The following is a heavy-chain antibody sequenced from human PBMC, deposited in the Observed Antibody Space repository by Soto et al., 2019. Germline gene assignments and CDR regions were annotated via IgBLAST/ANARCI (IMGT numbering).Heavy chain of an antibody. CDR3: ARVEYSFGTPFLDY. Sequence: QVQLVESGGGVVQPGRSLRLSCSASGFNFGHYAMHWVRQAPGKGLEWVAALSFDRSNEYYADSLRGRFTISRDNSKNTLYQQMNSLRAEDTAVYYCARVEYSFGTPFLDYWGQGTLVTVSS. CDR2: LSFDRSNE. J-gene: IGHJ4*02. V-gene: IGHV3-30-3*01. D-gene: IGHD3-16*01. CDR1: GFNFGHYA.